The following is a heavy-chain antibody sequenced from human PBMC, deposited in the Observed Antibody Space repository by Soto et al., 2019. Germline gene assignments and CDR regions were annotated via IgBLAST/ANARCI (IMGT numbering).Heavy chain of an antibody. Sequence: RSETLSLTCAVFGGSFSYSYWRWIRQSPGKGLEWIGEITSSGNTYSHPSLKSRATISGATSKNQFPLEVRSVTAADTAVYYFARGKPAIATREFDSWGQATLVTVSS. CDR2: ITSSGNT. J-gene: IGHJ5*01. V-gene: IGHV4-34*01. CDR1: GGSFSYSY. D-gene: IGHD1-1*01. CDR3: ARGKPAIATREFDS.